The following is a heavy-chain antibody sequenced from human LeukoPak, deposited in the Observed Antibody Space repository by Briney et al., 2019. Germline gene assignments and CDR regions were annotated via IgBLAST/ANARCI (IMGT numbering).Heavy chain of an antibody. J-gene: IGHJ6*02. D-gene: IGHD2-2*01. V-gene: IGHV4-31*03. Sequence: SETLSLTCTVSGGSISSGGYSWSWIRQHPGKGLEWIGYIYYSGSTYYNPSLKSRVTMSVDTSKNQFSLKLSSVTAADTAVYYCATHGSYCSSTSCYRRMDVWGQGTTVTVSS. CDR1: GGSISSGGYS. CDR2: IYYSGST. CDR3: ATHGSYCSSTSCYRRMDV.